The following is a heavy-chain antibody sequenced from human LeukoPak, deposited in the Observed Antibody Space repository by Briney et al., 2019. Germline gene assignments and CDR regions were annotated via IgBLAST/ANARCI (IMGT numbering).Heavy chain of an antibody. CDR2: ISPDGRST. CDR3: ARAHDGNYGRFDN. D-gene: IGHD1-7*01. J-gene: IGHJ4*02. V-gene: IGHV3-74*01. CDR1: GFTFSSYW. Sequence: PGGSLRLSCAASGFTFSSYWMHWVRQAPGKGLVWVSRISPDGRSTTYAISVKGPLTISRDNAKNTLYLQMNSLSAEDTAVYYCARAHDGNYGRFDNWGQGTLVTVSS.